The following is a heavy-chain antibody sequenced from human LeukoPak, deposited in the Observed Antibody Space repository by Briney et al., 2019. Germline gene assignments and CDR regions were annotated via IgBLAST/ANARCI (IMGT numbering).Heavy chain of an antibody. CDR3: ARACSPWI. Sequence: SGTLSLTCAVSGASISSDDWWNWVRQPPGKGLEWIGEIYHSGTTNYNPSLKSRVTISVDNSKNHFSLKLTSVTAADTAVYYCARACSPWIWGQGTLVTASS. CDR1: GASISSDDW. V-gene: IGHV4-4*02. J-gene: IGHJ4*02. CDR2: IYHSGTT. D-gene: IGHD2-2*03.